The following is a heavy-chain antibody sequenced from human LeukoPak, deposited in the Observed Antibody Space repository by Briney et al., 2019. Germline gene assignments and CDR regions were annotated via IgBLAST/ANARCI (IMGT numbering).Heavy chain of an antibody. Sequence: SETLSLTCAVSGGSISSYYWSWIRQPPGKGLEWIGYIYYSGSTNYNPSLKSRVTISVDTSKNQFSLKLSSVTAADTAVYYCARAGRDGYNFWPRPFRPNWFDPWGQGTLVTVSS. V-gene: IGHV4-59*01. CDR3: ARAGRDGYNFWPRPFRPNWFDP. D-gene: IGHD5-24*01. CDR1: GGSISSYY. J-gene: IGHJ5*02. CDR2: IYYSGST.